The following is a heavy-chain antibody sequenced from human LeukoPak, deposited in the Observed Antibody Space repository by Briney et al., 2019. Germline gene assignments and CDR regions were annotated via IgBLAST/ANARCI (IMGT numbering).Heavy chain of an antibody. V-gene: IGHV1-8*01. J-gene: IGHJ4*02. CDR1: GYTFTTYD. Sequence: ASVKVSCKASGYTFTTYDINWARQATGQGLEWMGWMNPNSGNTGYAQKFQGRVTMTRNTSMSTAYMELSSLRSEDTAVYYCARANYYGSGKKDLDYWGQGTLVTVSP. CDR2: MNPNSGNT. CDR3: ARANYYGSGKKDLDY. D-gene: IGHD3-10*01.